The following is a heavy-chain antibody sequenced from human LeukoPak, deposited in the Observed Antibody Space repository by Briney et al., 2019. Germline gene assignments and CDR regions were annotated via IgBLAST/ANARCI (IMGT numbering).Heavy chain of an antibody. J-gene: IGHJ4*02. D-gene: IGHD3-10*01. CDR1: GFTFSSHG. CDR3: AKGSNHLWFGGGLFDY. V-gene: IGHV3-23*01. CDR2: ISPSGSIS. Sequence: PGGSLRLSCAASGFTFSSHGINWVRQAPGKGLEWVSGISPSGSISYYADSVKGRFTISRDNSKNTLYLQMNSLRAEDTAVYYCAKGSNHLWFGGGLFDYWGQGTLVTVSS.